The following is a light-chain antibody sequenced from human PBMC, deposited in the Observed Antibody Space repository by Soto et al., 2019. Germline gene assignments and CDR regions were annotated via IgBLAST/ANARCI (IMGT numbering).Light chain of an antibody. CDR2: GAS. Sequence: EIVLTQSPGTLSLSPGERATLSCRASQSVSSSYLAWYQQKPGQAPRLLIYGASSRATGIPDRFSGSGSGTYFTLTISRLEPEDFAVYYCQQYGSSPPITFGQWTRLEIK. J-gene: IGKJ5*01. CDR1: QSVSSSY. V-gene: IGKV3-20*01. CDR3: QQYGSSPPIT.